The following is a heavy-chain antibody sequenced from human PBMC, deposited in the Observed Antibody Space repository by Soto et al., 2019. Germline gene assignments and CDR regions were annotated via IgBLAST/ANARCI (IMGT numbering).Heavy chain of an antibody. Sequence: QVQLVQSGAEVKNPGASVTVSCRASGYTFTSYYIHWVRQAPGQGLEWMAIINPNGGSTNYAQRVPGRVTVTRDTSTSIVYMELSSLRFEDTAVYYCSRGLGSGDYWGQGTLVTVSS. CDR2: INPNGGST. V-gene: IGHV1-46*03. D-gene: IGHD3-10*01. J-gene: IGHJ4*02. CDR1: GYTFTSYY. CDR3: SRGLGSGDY.